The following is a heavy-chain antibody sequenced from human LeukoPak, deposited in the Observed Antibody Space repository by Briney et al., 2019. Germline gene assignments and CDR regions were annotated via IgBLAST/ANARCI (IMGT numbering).Heavy chain of an antibody. CDR3: ATASEY. Sequence: GGSLRLSCAASGFTFNYFWMHWVRQVPGKGLVWVSGINNDGTATYYADSVKGRFTISRDNAKNTVYLQMNGLRAEDTTVYYCATASEYWGQGTLVTVSS. CDR2: INNDGTAT. J-gene: IGHJ4*02. V-gene: IGHV3-74*01. CDR1: GFTFNYFW.